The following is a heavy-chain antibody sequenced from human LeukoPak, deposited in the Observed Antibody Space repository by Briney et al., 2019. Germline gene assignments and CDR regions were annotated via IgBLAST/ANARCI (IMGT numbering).Heavy chain of an antibody. J-gene: IGHJ4*02. CDR1: RFTFSTYG. D-gene: IGHD2-21*02. Sequence: GGSLRLSCAASRFTFSTYGMHWVRQAPGKGLEWVSSISSSSAYIYYADSLKGRFTISRDNAKSSLYLQMNSLRAEDTAVYYCARSPSGVVTATPHYWGQGTLVTVSS. CDR3: ARSPSGVVTATPHY. CDR2: ISSSSAYI. V-gene: IGHV3-21*01.